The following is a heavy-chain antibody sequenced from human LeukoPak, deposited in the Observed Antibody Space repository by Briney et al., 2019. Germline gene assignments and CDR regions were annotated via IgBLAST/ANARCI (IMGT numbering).Heavy chain of an antibody. V-gene: IGHV1-2*02. CDR2: INPNSGGT. CDR3: ARNPTDAFDI. J-gene: IGHJ3*02. Sequence: ASVKVSCKASGYTFTSYGISWVRQAPGQGLEWMGWINPNSGGTNYAQKFQGRVTMTRDTSISTAYMELSRLRSDDTAVYYCARNPTDAFDIWGQGTMVTVSS. CDR1: GYTFTSYG.